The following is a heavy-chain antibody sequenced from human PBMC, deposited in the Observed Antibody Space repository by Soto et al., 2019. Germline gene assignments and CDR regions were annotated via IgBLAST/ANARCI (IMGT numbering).Heavy chain of an antibody. J-gene: IGHJ5*02. CDR2: IYYSGST. D-gene: IGHD5-18*01. CDR3: ARGRYSYGFDP. CDR1: GGSISSGDYY. Sequence: SETLSLTCTVSGGSISSGDYYWSWIRQPPGKGLEWIGYIYYSGSTYYNPSPKSRVTISVDTSKNQFSLKLSSVTAADTAVYYCARGRYSYGFDPWGQGTLVTVSS. V-gene: IGHV4-30-4*01.